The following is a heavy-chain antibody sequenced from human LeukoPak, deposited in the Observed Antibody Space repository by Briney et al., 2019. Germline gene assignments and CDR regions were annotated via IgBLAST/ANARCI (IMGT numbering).Heavy chain of an antibody. CDR2: INPNSGGT. D-gene: IGHD2-15*01. J-gene: IGHJ5*02. CDR1: GYTFTGYY. CDR3: ARDAVGDIVVVVAAYNWFDP. V-gene: IGHV1-2*02. Sequence: ASVKVSCKASGYTFTGYYMHWVRQAPGQGLEWMGWINPNSGGTNYAQKFQGRVTMTRDTSISTAYMELSRLRSDDTAVYYCARDAVGDIVVVVAAYNWFDPWGQGTLVTVSS.